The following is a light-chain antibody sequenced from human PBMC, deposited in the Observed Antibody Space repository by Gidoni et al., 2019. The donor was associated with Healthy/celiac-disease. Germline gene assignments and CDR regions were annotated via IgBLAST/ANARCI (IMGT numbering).Light chain of an antibody. Sequence: QSALTEPASVSGSPGQSITISCTGTSSYGGGYNYFYWYQQHPGKASKLMIYDVSNRPSGVSNRFSGSKSGNTAALTISGLQAEDEADYYCSSYTSSSTWVFGGGTKLTVL. J-gene: IGLJ3*02. V-gene: IGLV2-14*01. CDR3: SSYTSSSTWV. CDR1: SSYGGGYNY. CDR2: DVS.